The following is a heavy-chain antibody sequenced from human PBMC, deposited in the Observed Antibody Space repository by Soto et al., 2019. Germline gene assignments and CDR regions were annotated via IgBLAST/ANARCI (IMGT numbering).Heavy chain of an antibody. CDR1: GYSFSSYW. J-gene: IGHJ6*02. CDR2: IDPSDSYT. CDR3: ARHPMTTVTTYGMDV. D-gene: IGHD4-17*01. V-gene: IGHV5-10-1*01. Sequence: GESLKISCKGSGYSFSSYWISWVRQMPGKGLEWMGRIDPSDSYTNYSPSFQGHVTISADKSISTAYLQWSSLKASDTAMYYCARHPMTTVTTYGMDVWGQGTTVTVSS.